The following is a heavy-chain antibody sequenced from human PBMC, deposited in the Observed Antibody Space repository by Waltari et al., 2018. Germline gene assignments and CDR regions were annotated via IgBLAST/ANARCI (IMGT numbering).Heavy chain of an antibody. CDR1: GGSISSYY. Sequence: QVQLQESGPGLVKPSETLSLTCTVSGGSISSYYWSWIRQPPGKGLEWIGYIYYSGSTNSNPSLKSRVTISVDTSKNQFSRKLSSVTAADTAVYYCARVRGHPGYFDYWGQGTLVTVSS. J-gene: IGHJ4*02. D-gene: IGHD3-10*01. CDR3: ARVRGHPGYFDY. CDR2: IYYSGST. V-gene: IGHV4-59*01.